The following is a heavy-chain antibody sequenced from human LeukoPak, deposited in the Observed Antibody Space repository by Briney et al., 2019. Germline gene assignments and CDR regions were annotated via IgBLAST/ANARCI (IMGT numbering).Heavy chain of an antibody. CDR2: IYTSGST. CDR3: ARQGPLYYFDY. V-gene: IGHV4-61*02. J-gene: IGHJ4*02. Sequence: SETLSLTCTVSGGSISSGSYYWSWIRQPAGKGLEWIGRIYTSGSTNYNPSLKSRVTISVDTSKNQFSLKLSSVTAADTAVYFCARQGPLYYFDYWGQGTLVTVSS. CDR1: GGSISSGSYY.